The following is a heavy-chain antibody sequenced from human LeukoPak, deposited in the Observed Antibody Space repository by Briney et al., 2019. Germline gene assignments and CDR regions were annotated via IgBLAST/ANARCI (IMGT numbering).Heavy chain of an antibody. CDR1: GFTFSSYW. CDR3: TRGVRLRTVTIYDH. Sequence: GGSLRLSCAASGFTFSSYWMHWVRQAPGKGLVWVSRINSDGSSTSYADSVKGRFTISRDNAKNTLYLQMNSLRAEDTAVYYCTRGVRLRTVTIYDHWGKGPLVTASS. J-gene: IGHJ5*02. D-gene: IGHD4-17*01. V-gene: IGHV3-74*01. CDR2: INSDGSST.